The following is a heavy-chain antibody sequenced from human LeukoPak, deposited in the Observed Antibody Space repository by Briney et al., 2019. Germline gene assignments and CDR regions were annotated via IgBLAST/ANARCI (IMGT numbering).Heavy chain of an antibody. CDR2: IIPIFGTA. D-gene: IGHD2-2*01. V-gene: IGHV1-69*13. J-gene: IGHJ4*02. Sequence: ASVKVSCKASGGTFSSYAISWVRQAPGQGLEWMGGIIPIFGTANYAQKFQGRVTITADESTSTAYMELSSLRSEDTAVYYCASEGGYCSSTSCYPKRSFDYWGQGTLVTVSS. CDR3: ASEGGYCSSTSCYPKRSFDY. CDR1: GGTFSSYA.